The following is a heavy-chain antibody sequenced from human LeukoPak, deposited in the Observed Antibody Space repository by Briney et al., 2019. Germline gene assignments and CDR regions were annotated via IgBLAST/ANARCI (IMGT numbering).Heavy chain of an antibody. Sequence: SPVKVSCKAFRYTFTAYYMLWVRQAPGHRLGWMGGINNNSGGTNDAQKFQGRVTMTRDTCISTAYMELSRLRSDDTAVYYCARGGWNAGYYYNGMDVWGQGTTVTVSS. CDR1: RYTFTAYY. J-gene: IGHJ6*02. CDR2: INNNSGGT. CDR3: ARGGWNAGYYYNGMDV. V-gene: IGHV1-2*02. D-gene: IGHD1-1*01.